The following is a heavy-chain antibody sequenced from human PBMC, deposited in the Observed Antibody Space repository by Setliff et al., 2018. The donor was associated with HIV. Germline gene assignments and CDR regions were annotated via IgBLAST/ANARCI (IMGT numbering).Heavy chain of an antibody. J-gene: IGHJ2*01. CDR1: GFTFSNYG. CDR2: IWYDGTNK. Sequence: GSLSLSCEASGFTFSNYGMHWVRQAPGEGLEWVAVIWYDGTNKYYGDSVNGRFTISRDNSKNTLYLEMASLRVEDTAVYSCAREELSAFSYGDRYWYFSLWGRGTLVTVSS. V-gene: IGHV3-33*08. CDR3: AREELSAFSYGDRYWYFSL. D-gene: IGHD3-16*01.